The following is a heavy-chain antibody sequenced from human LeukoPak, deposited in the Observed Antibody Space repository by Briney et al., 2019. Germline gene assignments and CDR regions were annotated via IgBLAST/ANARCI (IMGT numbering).Heavy chain of an antibody. CDR2: GDYSGGT. Sequence: PSETLSLTCSVSGDSLSSVTDYWAWIRQPPGKGLEWIASGDYSGGTYYNPSLESRVAISADMSKKQISLKLTSVTGADTAVYYCAGERGEEYSSGWYKTNFFDNWGQGIRVTVSS. J-gene: IGHJ4*02. CDR3: AGERGEEYSSGWYKTNFFDN. V-gene: IGHV4-39*07. D-gene: IGHD6-19*01. CDR1: GDSLSSVTDY.